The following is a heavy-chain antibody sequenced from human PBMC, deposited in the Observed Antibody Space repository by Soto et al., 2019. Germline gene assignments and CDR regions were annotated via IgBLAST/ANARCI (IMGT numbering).Heavy chain of an antibody. D-gene: IGHD1-26*01. CDR2: MNPNSGNT. V-gene: IGHV1-8*01. Sequence: APVKVSCKASGYTFTSYDINWVRQATGQGLEWMGRMNPNSGNTAYAQKFQGRVTMTRNTSISTAHMQLSGLRSEDTAIYYCARSPILGASKRWFDVWGQGTLVTVS. CDR3: ARSPILGASKRWFDV. CDR1: GYTFTSYD. J-gene: IGHJ5*02.